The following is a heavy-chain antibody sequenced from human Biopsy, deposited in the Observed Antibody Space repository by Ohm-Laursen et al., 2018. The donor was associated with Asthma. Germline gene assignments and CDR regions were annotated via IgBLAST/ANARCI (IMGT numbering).Heavy chain of an antibody. CDR2: INSDGSST. V-gene: IGHV3-74*01. J-gene: IGHJ4*02. CDR1: GFTFSSYW. D-gene: IGHD6-13*01. CDR3: ARGPAWQQLDN. Sequence: SLRLSCAASGFTFSSYWMHWVRQAPGKGLVWVSRINSDGSSTSYADSVKGRFTISRDNAKNTLYLEMKSLRAEDTAVYYCARGPAWQQLDNWGQGTLVTVSS.